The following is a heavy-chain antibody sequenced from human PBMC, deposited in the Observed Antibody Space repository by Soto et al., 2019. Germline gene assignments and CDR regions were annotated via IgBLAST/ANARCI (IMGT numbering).Heavy chain of an antibody. CDR3: ASSPHNDTSPAY. CDR2: IKYDGSEK. Sequence: PGGPLRHWWGAAGGTCIGYGVSWVRQTPGRGLEWMANIKYDGSEKYYVDSVKGRLTISRDNAKNSLYLQMNSLRAEDTAVYYCASSPHNDTSPAYRGQRTLVLVSS. V-gene: IGHV3-7*03. D-gene: IGHD1-1*01. CDR1: GGTCIGYG. J-gene: IGHJ4*02.